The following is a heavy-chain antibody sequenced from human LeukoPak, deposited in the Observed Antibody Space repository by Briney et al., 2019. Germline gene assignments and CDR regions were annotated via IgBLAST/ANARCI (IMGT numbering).Heavy chain of an antibody. CDR2: INHSGST. J-gene: IGHJ5*02. V-gene: IGHV4-34*01. CDR1: GGSFSGYY. D-gene: IGHD3-3*01. CDR3: ARKFNVLRFLEWATAWFDP. Sequence: SETLSLTCAVYGGSFSGYYWSWIRQPPGKGLEWIGEINHSGSTNYNPSLKSRVTISVDTSKNQFSLKLSSVTAADTAVYYCARKFNVLRFLEWATAWFDPWAREPWSPSPQ.